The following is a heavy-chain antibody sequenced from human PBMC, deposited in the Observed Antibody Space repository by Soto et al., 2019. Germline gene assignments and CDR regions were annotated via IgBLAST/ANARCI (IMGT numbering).Heavy chain of an antibody. V-gene: IGHV1-3*01. Sequence: QVQLVQSGAEVKKPGASVKVSCKASGYTFTSYAMHWVRQAPGQRLEWMGWINAGNGNTKYSQKFQGRVTITSDTSASTAYMDLSSLRSEDTAVHYCARGLNGYLHYFDYWGQGTLVTVSS. J-gene: IGHJ4*02. CDR1: GYTFTSYA. D-gene: IGHD5-18*01. CDR2: INAGNGNT. CDR3: ARGLNGYLHYFDY.